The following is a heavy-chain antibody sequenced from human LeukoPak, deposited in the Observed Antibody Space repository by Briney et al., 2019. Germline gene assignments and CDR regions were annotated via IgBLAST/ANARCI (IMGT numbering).Heavy chain of an antibody. Sequence: SETLSLTCTVSGGSISSSSYYWGWIRQPPGKGLEWIGSMYHSGSTNYNPSLKSRVTISVDTSKNQFSLKLSSVTTADTAVYYCARERGWYNHDAFDIWGQGTMVTVSS. D-gene: IGHD6-19*01. CDR3: ARERGWYNHDAFDI. V-gene: IGHV4-39*07. J-gene: IGHJ3*02. CDR1: GGSISSSSYY. CDR2: MYHSGST.